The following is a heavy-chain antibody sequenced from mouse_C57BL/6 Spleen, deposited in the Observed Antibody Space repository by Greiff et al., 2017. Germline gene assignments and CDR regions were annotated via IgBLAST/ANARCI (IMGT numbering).Heavy chain of an antibody. V-gene: IGHV1-26*01. CDR2: INPNNGGT. D-gene: IGHD4-1*01. J-gene: IGHJ2*01. CDR1: GYTFNDYY. CDR3: ARSRNWDVGY. Sequence: EVQLHQSGPELVKPGASVKISCKASGYTFNDYYMNWVKQSHGKSLEWIGDINPNNGGTSYNQKFKGKATLTVDKSSSTAYMELRSLTSEDSAVYYCARSRNWDVGYWGQGTTLTVSS.